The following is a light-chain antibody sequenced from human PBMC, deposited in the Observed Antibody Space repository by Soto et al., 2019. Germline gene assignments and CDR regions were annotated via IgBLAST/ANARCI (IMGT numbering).Light chain of an antibody. Sequence: QSALTQPASVSGSPGQSITISCTGTSSDVGGYNYVSWYQQHTGKAPKLMIYEVSNRPSGVSNRFSGSKSGNTASLTISGLQAEDDADYYCSSYTSSSIDYVFGTGTKLTVL. CDR1: SSDVGGYNY. V-gene: IGLV2-14*01. CDR3: SSYTSSSIDYV. CDR2: EVS. J-gene: IGLJ1*01.